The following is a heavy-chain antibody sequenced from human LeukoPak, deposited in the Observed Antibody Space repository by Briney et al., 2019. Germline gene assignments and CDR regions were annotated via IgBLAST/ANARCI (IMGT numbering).Heavy chain of an antibody. J-gene: IGHJ4*02. D-gene: IGHD6-13*01. CDR1: GGSFSGYY. V-gene: IGHV4-34*01. CDR3: ARLKRLVRQQLVRGGFDY. CDR2: INHSGST. Sequence: PSETLSLTCAVYGGSFSGYYWTWIRQPPGKGLEWIGEINHSGSTNYNPSLKSRVTISVDTSKNQFSLKLSSVTAADTAVYYCARLKRLVRQQLVRGGFDYWGQGTLVTVSS.